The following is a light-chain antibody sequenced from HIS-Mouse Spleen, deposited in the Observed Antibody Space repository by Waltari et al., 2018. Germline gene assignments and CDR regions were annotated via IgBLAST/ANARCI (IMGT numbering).Light chain of an antibody. CDR2: EGS. CDR3: CSYAGSSTLWV. Sequence: QSALTQPASVSGSPGQSITISCTGTSSDVGRYNLVSWYQQHPGKAPKLMIYEGSKRPSGVSNRFSGSKSGNTASLTISGLQAEDEADYYCCSYAGSSTLWVFGGGTKLTVL. CDR1: SSDVGRYNL. J-gene: IGLJ3*02. V-gene: IGLV2-23*01.